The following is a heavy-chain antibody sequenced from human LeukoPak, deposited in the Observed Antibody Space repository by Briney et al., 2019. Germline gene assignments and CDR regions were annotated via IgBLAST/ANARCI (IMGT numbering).Heavy chain of an antibody. D-gene: IGHD2-2*01. CDR2: ISSSSSYI. Sequence: GGSLRLSCAASGFTFSSYSMNWVRQAPGKGLEWVSSISSSSSYIYYADSVRGRFTISRDNAKNSLYLQMNSLRAEDTAVYYCARGYCSSTSCYSEWDYWGQGTLVTVSS. J-gene: IGHJ4*02. CDR1: GFTFSSYS. CDR3: ARGYCSSTSCYSEWDY. V-gene: IGHV3-21*01.